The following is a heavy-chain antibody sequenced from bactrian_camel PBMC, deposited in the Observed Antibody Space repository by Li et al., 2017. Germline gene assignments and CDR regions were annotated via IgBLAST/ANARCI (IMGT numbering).Heavy chain of an antibody. V-gene: IGHV3-2*01. CDR2: IYSDGSKS. CDR1: SSYSRAC. D-gene: IGHD6*01. CDR3: AAVRYGGTWYPLCRARSADFGY. Sequence: HVQLVESGGVSVETGGSLNLTCSAHSSYSRACMGWFRQAPGKGLEWVASIYSDGSKSYYAESVKGRFTISRDNAKNTVYLQLASLKPEDTAMYYCAAVRYGGTWYPLCRARSADFGYWGQGTQVTVS. J-gene: IGHJ6*01.